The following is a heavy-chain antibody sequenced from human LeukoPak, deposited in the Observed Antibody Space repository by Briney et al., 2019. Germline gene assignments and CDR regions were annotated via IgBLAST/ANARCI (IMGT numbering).Heavy chain of an antibody. V-gene: IGHV3-23*01. D-gene: IGHD2-15*01. CDR3: ATPRGIVVVVAAPSFDF. CDR1: GFTFSSYA. Sequence: GGSLRLSCAASGFTFSSYAMSWVRQAPGKGLEWVSAISGSGGSTYYADSVKGRFTVSRDNSKNTLYLQMSSLRADDTAVYYCATPRGIVVVVAAPSFDFWGQGTLVTVSS. J-gene: IGHJ4*02. CDR2: ISGSGGST.